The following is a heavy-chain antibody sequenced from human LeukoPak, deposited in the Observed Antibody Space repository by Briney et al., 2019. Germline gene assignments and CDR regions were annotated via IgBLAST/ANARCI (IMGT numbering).Heavy chain of an antibody. J-gene: IGHJ4*02. Sequence: GGSLRLSCAASGFTFSSYAMSWVRQAPGKGLEWVSAISGSGGSTYYADSVKGRFTISRDNSKNTLYLQMNSLRAEDTAVYYWAKDPFLYGDYGHFDYWGQGTLVTVSS. CDR3: AKDPFLYGDYGHFDY. V-gene: IGHV3-23*01. CDR2: ISGSGGST. D-gene: IGHD4-17*01. CDR1: GFTFSSYA.